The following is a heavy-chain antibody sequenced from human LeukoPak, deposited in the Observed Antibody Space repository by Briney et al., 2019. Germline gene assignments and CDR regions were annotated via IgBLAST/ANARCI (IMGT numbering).Heavy chain of an antibody. CDR1: GGSISSGGYS. V-gene: IGHV4-30-2*01. CDR2: LYHSGST. Sequence: SETLSLTCAVSGGSISSGGYSWSWIRQPPGKGLEWIGYLYHSGSTYYNPSLKSRVTISVDRSKNQFSLKLSSVTAADTAVYYCASSYSSSSFDYWGQGTLVTVSS. D-gene: IGHD6-6*01. CDR3: ASSYSSSSFDY. J-gene: IGHJ4*02.